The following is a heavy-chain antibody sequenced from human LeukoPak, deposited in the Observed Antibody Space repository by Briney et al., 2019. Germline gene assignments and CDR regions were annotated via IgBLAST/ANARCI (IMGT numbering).Heavy chain of an antibody. CDR1: GYSFTTYW. Sequence: GESLKISCKGSGYSFTTYWIGWVRQMPGKGLEWMGIIYPGDSDTRYSPSFQGQVTISADRSISTAYLQWSSLKASDTAIYYCARRSPSAEYFQHWGQGTLVTVSS. CDR2: IYPGDSDT. V-gene: IGHV5-51*01. CDR3: ARRSPSAEYFQH. J-gene: IGHJ1*01.